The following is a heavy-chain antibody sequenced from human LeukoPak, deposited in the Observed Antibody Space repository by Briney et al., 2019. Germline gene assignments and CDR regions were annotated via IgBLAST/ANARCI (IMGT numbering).Heavy chain of an antibody. CDR2: IKQDGSEK. CDR3: ARDDDSSGYLFYY. J-gene: IGHJ4*02. Sequence: GGSLRLSCAASTFTFSNYWMSWVRQAPGKGLEWVANIKQDGSEKYYVDSVKGRFTISRDNAKTSLYLQMNSPRAEDTAVYYCARDDDSSGYLFYYWGQGTLVTVSS. CDR1: TFTFSNYW. D-gene: IGHD3-22*01. V-gene: IGHV3-7*03.